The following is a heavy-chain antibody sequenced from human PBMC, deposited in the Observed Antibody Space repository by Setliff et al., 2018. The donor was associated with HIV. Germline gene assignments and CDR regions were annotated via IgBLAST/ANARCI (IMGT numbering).Heavy chain of an antibody. Sequence: SETLSLTCTVSGGSIKSYYWSWIRQAPGKGLEWIGYIYYSGSTNYNPSLKSRVTISVDTSKNQFSLKLTSVTAADTAVYYCARGPSLQTTLFDYWGQGTLVTVSS. CDR3: ARGPSLQTTLFDY. CDR2: IYYSGST. CDR1: GGSIKSYY. V-gene: IGHV4-59*01. J-gene: IGHJ4*02.